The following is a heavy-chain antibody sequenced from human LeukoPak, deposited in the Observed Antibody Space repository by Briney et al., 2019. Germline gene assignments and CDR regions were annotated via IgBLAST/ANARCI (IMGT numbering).Heavy chain of an antibody. CDR1: GFTFTSSA. D-gene: IGHD4-23*01. V-gene: IGHV1-58*01. J-gene: IGHJ3*01. Sequence: SVKVSCKASGFTFTSSAVQWVRQARGQRLEWIGWIVVGSGNTNYAQKFQERVTITRDMSTSTVYMELSSLRSEDTALYYCAAEGRPTVVTFRKGAVDLWGQGTMVTVSS. CDR3: AAEGRPTVVTFRKGAVDL. CDR2: IVVGSGNT.